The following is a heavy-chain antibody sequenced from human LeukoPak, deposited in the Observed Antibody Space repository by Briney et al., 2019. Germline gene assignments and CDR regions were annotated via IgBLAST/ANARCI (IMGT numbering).Heavy chain of an antibody. CDR1: GYTFTGYY. V-gene: IGHV1-2*02. CDR3: AALVRDAFDS. J-gene: IGHJ3*02. CDR2: INPNSGGT. Sequence: GASVKVSCKASGYTFTGYYMDWVRQPPGQGREWMGWINPNSGGTNYAQKFQGRVNMTRDTSISTADMELSRLRSDDAAVYYCAALVRDAFDSWGQGTMVTVSS. D-gene: IGHD3-16*02.